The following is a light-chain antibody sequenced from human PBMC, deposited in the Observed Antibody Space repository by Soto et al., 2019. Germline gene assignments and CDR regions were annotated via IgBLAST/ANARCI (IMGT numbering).Light chain of an antibody. CDR2: WAS. CDR3: QQYFSAPRT. CDR1: QSVLYSSNNKNY. V-gene: IGKV4-1*01. J-gene: IGKJ1*01. Sequence: DIVMTQFPDSLAVSLGERATINCQSSQSVLYSSNNKNYLAWYQQKSGQSPKLLIYWASTRESGVPDRFSGRGSGTDFTLTISSLQAEDVAVYFCQQYFSAPRTFGQGTKVEIK.